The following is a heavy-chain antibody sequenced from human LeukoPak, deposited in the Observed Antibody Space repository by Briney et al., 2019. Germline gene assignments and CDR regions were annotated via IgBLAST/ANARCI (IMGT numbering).Heavy chain of an antibody. V-gene: IGHV1-69*01. J-gene: IGHJ5*02. D-gene: IGHD3-22*01. CDR1: GGTFSSYA. Sequence: GSSVKVSCKASGGTFSSYAISWVRQAPGQGLEWMGGIIPIFGTANYAQKFQGRVTITADESTSTAYMELSSPRSEDTAVYYCARGNYYYDSSGYAEFDPWGQGTLVTVSS. CDR3: ARGNYYYDSSGYAEFDP. CDR2: IIPIFGTA.